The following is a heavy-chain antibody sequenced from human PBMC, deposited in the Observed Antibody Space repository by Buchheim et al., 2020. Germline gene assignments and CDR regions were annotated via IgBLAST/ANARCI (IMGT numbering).Heavy chain of an antibody. Sequence: QVQLQESGPGLVKPSETLSLTCTVSGGSISSYYWSWIRQPPGKGLEWIGYIYYSGSTNYNPSLKSRVTISVDTSKNQFPLKLSSVTAADTAVYYCARGGSSSWYDFENNWFDPWGQGTL. J-gene: IGHJ5*02. CDR1: GGSISSYY. CDR3: ARGGSSSWYDFENNWFDP. D-gene: IGHD6-13*01. V-gene: IGHV4-59*08. CDR2: IYYSGST.